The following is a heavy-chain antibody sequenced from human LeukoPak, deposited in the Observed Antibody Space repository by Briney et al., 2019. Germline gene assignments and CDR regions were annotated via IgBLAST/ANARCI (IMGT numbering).Heavy chain of an antibody. CDR3: ARRVDSSGYDPFDY. V-gene: IGHV4-38-2*02. D-gene: IGHD3-22*01. CDR2: IYHSGST. Sequence: PSETLSLTCTVPGYSISSGYYWGWIWQPPGKGLEWIGSIYHSGSTYYNPSLKSRVTISVDTSKNQFSLKLSSVTAADTAVYYCARRVDSSGYDPFDYWGQGTLVTVSS. CDR1: GYSISSGYY. J-gene: IGHJ4*02.